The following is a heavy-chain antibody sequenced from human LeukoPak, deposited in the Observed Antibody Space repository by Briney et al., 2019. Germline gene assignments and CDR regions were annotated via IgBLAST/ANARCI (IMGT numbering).Heavy chain of an antibody. Sequence: PGGSLRLSCAASGFTFDDYAMHWARQAPGKGLEWVSGISWNSGSIGYADSVKGRFTISRDNAKNSLYLQMNSLRAEDTALYYCAKDMKAVAMVPRMDVWGQGTTVTVSS. CDR3: AKDMKAVAMVPRMDV. J-gene: IGHJ6*02. CDR2: ISWNSGSI. CDR1: GFTFDDYA. V-gene: IGHV3-9*01. D-gene: IGHD6-19*01.